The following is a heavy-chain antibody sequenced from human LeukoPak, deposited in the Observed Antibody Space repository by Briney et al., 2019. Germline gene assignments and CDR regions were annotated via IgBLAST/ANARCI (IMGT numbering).Heavy chain of an antibody. CDR2: MNPNSGNT. CDR1: GCTFTSYD. J-gene: IGHJ6*02. CDR3: AGVRGVIINRGYGMDV. Sequence: ASVKVSCKASGCTFTSYDINWVRQATGQGLEWMGWMNPNSGNTGYAQKFQGRVTMTRNTSISTAYMELSSLRSEDTAVYYCAGVRGVIINRGYGMDVWGQGTTVTVSS. V-gene: IGHV1-8*01. D-gene: IGHD3-10*01.